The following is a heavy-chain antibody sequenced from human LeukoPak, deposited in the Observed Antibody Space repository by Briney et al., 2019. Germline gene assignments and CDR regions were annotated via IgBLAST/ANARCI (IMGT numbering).Heavy chain of an antibody. CDR3: SRSGLSRFGF. CDR1: GFIFSNYA. Sequence: GGSLRLSCAASGFIFSNYAMSWVRQAPGKGLQWVSSFSGSGGSTYYADSVKGRFTISRDNSRNTLYLQMNSLRAEDTAVYYCSRSGLSRFGFWGQGTLVTVSS. J-gene: IGHJ4*02. V-gene: IGHV3-23*01. CDR2: FSGSGGST. D-gene: IGHD2/OR15-2a*01.